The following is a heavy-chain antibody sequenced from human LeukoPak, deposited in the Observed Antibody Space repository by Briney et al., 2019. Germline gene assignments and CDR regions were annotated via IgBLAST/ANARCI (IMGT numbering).Heavy chain of an antibody. V-gene: IGHV3-23*01. CDR2: IIGGGVNT. J-gene: IGHJ4*02. CDR3: AKGSARLWYFDF. D-gene: IGHD5-18*01. CDR1: GFTFSSYA. Sequence: GGSLRLSCAASGFTFSSYAMNWARQTPGKGLEWVSSIIGGGVNTYYADSVRGRFTISRDNSKNTLYLQMNSLIFEDTAVYYCAKGSARLWYFDFWGRGTLVTVSS.